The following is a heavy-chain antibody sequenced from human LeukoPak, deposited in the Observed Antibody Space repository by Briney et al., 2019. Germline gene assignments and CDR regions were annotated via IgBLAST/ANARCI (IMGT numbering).Heavy chain of an antibody. Sequence: GASVKVSCKASRGTFSSYAISWVRQAPGQGLELMGGIIPIFGTANYAQKLEGRVTITAEESTSTAYMELSSLRSEDTAVYYCARDTRQQQNWFDPWGQGTLVTVSS. CDR3: ARDTRQQQNWFDP. J-gene: IGHJ5*02. CDR1: RGTFSSYA. V-gene: IGHV1-69*13. D-gene: IGHD6-13*01. CDR2: IIPIFGTA.